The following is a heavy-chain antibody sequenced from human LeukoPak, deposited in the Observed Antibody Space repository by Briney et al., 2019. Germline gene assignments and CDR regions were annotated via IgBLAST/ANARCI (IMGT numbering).Heavy chain of an antibody. CDR2: IYYSGST. D-gene: IGHD6-19*01. Sequence: SETLSLTCTVSGGSISSSNYYWGWIRPPPGKGLVLIGNIYYSGSTYYKPSLKTRVTISVDTSKNQFSLKLTSVTAADTAVYYCARHASVDGNWPRPLDYWGQGSLVTVSS. CDR3: ARHASVDGNWPRPLDY. CDR1: GGSISSSNYY. V-gene: IGHV4-39*01. J-gene: IGHJ4*02.